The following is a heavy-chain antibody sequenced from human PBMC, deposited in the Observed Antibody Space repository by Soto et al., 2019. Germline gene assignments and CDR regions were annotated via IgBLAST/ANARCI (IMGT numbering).Heavy chain of an antibody. CDR2: IYWDDYK. V-gene: IGHV2-5*02. Sequence: QITLKESGPALVKPTQTLTLTCTFSGFSLSTSGVGVGWIRQPPGEALEWLALIYWDDYKHFSPSLESRVTITKDASKNQVVLTMTNMDPVDTATYYCVHKGAGDRILDYWGQGTLVTVSS. CDR1: GFSLSTSGVG. CDR3: VHKGAGDRILDY. D-gene: IGHD3-16*01. J-gene: IGHJ4*02.